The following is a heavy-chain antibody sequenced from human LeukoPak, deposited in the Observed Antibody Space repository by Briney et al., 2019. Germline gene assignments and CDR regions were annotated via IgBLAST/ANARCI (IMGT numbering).Heavy chain of an antibody. Sequence: SETLSLTCTVSGGSISSSSYYWGWIRQPPGKGLEWIGSIYYSGSTYYNPSLKSRVTISVDTSKNQFALKLSSVTAADTAVYYCARVLRGVLSGFDIWGQGTMVTVSS. J-gene: IGHJ3*02. V-gene: IGHV4-39*06. D-gene: IGHD4/OR15-4a*01. CDR3: ARVLRGVLSGFDI. CDR1: GGSISSSSYY. CDR2: IYYSGST.